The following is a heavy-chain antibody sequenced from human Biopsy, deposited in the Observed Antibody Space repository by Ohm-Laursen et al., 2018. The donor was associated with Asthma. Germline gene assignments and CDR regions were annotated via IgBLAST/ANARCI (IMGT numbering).Heavy chain of an antibody. V-gene: IGHV4-59*01. Sequence: TLSLTCTVSGGSINNFYWSWTRQPPGKGLESIGHVYYSGSTNYNPSLKSRVTLSINPSKNQFLLKLTSVPAADTAVYYCAGGVDRVTGLLDHFDSWGQGTLVIVSS. CDR1: GGSINNFY. CDR3: AGGVDRVTGLLDHFDS. CDR2: VYYSGST. J-gene: IGHJ4*02. D-gene: IGHD2-21*02.